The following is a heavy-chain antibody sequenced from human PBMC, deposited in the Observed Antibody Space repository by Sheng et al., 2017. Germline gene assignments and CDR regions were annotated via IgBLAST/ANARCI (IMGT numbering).Heavy chain of an antibody. Sequence: EVQLVESGGGLLQPGGSLRLSCAASGFTFTRYTMTWVRQAPGKGLEWVSTISGSGGSTYYADSVKGRFTISRDNSKNTLYLQMNSLRAEDTAIYYCAKSGLTVTTRPFDYWAREPWSP. D-gene: IGHD4-17*01. CDR1: GFTFTRYT. V-gene: IGHV3-23*04. CDR3: AKSGLTVTTRPFDY. J-gene: IGHJ4*02. CDR2: ISGSGGST.